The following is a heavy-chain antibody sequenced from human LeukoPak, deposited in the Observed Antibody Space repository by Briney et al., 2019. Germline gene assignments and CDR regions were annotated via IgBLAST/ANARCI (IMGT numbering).Heavy chain of an antibody. J-gene: IGHJ5*02. V-gene: IGHV3-73*01. CDR3: TRDSGTYNWFDP. CDR1: GFTFSGSA. CDR2: IDKKDKGYATAT. Sequence: GGSLRLSCAAPGFTFSGSAIHWVRQSSGKGLEWVGQIDKKDKGYATATAYAASVKGRFTISRDDSINTAYLQMKSLKTEDTALYYCTRDSGTYNWFDPWGEGTLVTVSS. D-gene: IGHD1-26*01.